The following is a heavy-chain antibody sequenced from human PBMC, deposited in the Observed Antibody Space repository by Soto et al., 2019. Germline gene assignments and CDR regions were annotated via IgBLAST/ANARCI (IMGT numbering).Heavy chain of an antibody. CDR3: TTEQGQYYYDSSGYSYYFDY. CDR2: IKSKTDGGTT. V-gene: IGHV3-15*01. CDR1: GFTFSNAC. Sequence: GGSLRLSCAASGFTFSNACMSWVLQAPWKGLEWVGRIKSKTDGGTTDYAAPVKGRFTISRDDSKNTLYLQMNSLKTEDTAVYYCTTEQGQYYYDSSGYSYYFDYWGQGTLVTVSS. J-gene: IGHJ4*02. D-gene: IGHD3-22*01.